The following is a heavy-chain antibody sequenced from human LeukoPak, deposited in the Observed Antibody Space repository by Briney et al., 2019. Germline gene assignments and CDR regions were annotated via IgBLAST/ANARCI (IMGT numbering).Heavy chain of an antibody. J-gene: IGHJ4*02. V-gene: IGHV3-21*04. D-gene: IGHD5-12*01. CDR1: GLTFSSYW. CDR3: AKARGYSGYDYFDY. Sequence: GSLRLSCAASGLTFSSYWMHWVRQAPGKGLVWVSSISSSSSYIYYADSVKGRFTISKDNSKNTLYLQMNSLRAEDTAVYYCAKARGYSGYDYFDYWGQGTLVTVSS. CDR2: ISSSSSYI.